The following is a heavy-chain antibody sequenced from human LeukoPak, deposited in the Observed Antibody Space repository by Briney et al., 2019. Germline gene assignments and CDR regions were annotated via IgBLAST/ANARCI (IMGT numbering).Heavy chain of an antibody. J-gene: IGHJ4*02. CDR3: AKVASIDSGDDY. CDR2: ISYDGSNK. D-gene: IGHD3-3*02. Sequence: PGGSLRLSCAASGFTFSSYGRHWVRQAPGKGLEWVAVISYDGSNKYYADSVKGRFTISRDNSKNTLYLQMNSLRAEDTAVYYCAKVASIDSGDDYWGQGTLVTVSS. V-gene: IGHV3-30*18. CDR1: GFTFSSYG.